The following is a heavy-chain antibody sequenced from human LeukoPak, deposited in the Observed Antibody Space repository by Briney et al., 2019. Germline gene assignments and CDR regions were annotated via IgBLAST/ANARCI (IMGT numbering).Heavy chain of an antibody. CDR3: ARSGYDGGGFDY. V-gene: IGHV1-69*05. CDR1: GGTFSSYA. J-gene: IGHJ4*02. CDR2: IIPIFGTA. D-gene: IGHD5-12*01. Sequence: SVKVSCKASGGTFSSYAISWVRQALGQGLEWMGGIIPIFGTANYAQKFQGRVTITTDESTSTAYMELSSLRSEDTAVYYCARSGYDGGGFDYWGQGTLVTVSS.